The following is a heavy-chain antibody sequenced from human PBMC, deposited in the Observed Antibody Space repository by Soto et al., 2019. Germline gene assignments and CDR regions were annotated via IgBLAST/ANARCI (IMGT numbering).Heavy chain of an antibody. CDR1: GFTFSGAW. Sequence: EVHLVESGGGPVKPGGSLRISCAASGFTFSGAWMSWVRQAPGKGLEWVGRIKSKFDCGRIDYAASGKGRFSISRDDSTNTLFLQMNSLKTDDTAVYFCTTSVTGTPRAIDYWGQGTLVTVSS. CDR2: IKSKFDCGRI. D-gene: IGHD1-7*01. CDR3: TTSVTGTPRAIDY. V-gene: IGHV3-15*01. J-gene: IGHJ4*02.